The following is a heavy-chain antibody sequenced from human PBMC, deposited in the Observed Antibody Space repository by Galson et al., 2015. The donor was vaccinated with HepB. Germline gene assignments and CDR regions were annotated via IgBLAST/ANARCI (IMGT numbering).Heavy chain of an antibody. D-gene: IGHD2-2*02. J-gene: IGHJ3*02. Sequence: QSGAEVTKPGESLKISCKGSGYSFTSYWIGWVRQMPGKGLEWMGIIYPGDSDTRYSPSYQGQVTISADKSISTAYLQWSSLKASDTAMYYCARGYCSSTSCYIYSSAGFGAFDIWGQGTMGTVSS. CDR3: ARGYCSSTSCYIYSSAGFGAFDI. V-gene: IGHV5-51*03. CDR2: IYPGDSDT. CDR1: GYSFTSYW.